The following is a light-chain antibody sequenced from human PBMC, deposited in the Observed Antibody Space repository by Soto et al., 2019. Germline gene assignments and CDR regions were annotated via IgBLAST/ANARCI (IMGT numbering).Light chain of an antibody. CDR2: WAS. CDR3: LQYYTTPWT. V-gene: IGKV4-1*01. J-gene: IGKJ1*01. Sequence: DIVMTQSPDSLAVSLGERATINCKSNQTVLYSSNSKNYLAWYQQKPGQPPSLLIYWASTRESGVPDRFSGSGSGTDFTLTITSLQAEDVAVYYCLQYYTTPWTFGQGTKVEIK. CDR1: QTVLYSSNSKNY.